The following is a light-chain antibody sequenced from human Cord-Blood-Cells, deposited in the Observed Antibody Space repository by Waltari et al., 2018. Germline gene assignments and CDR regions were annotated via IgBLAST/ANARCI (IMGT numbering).Light chain of an antibody. J-gene: IGLJ2*01. CDR3: QAWDSSYVV. Sequence: SYELTQPPSVSVSPGQTASITCSGDKLGDKYACWYQQKPGQSPVLVIYQDSKRPSGVPEGFPGSNSGNTATLTISGTQAMDEADYYCQAWDSSYVVFGGGTKLTVL. V-gene: IGLV3-1*01. CDR1: KLGDKY. CDR2: QDS.